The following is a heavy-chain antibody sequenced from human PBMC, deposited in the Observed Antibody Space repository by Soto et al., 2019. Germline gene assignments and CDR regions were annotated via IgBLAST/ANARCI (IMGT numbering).Heavy chain of an antibody. CDR2: FDPEDGET. Sequence: QVQLVQSGAEVKKPGASVKVSCKVSGYTLTELSMHWVRQAPGKGLEWMGGFDPEDGETIYAQKFQGRVTMTEDTSTDTAYMELSSLRSEDTAVYYCATASRYDILTGYYSVGWFDPWGQGTLVTVSS. V-gene: IGHV1-24*01. D-gene: IGHD3-9*01. CDR3: ATASRYDILTGYYSVGWFDP. CDR1: GYTLTELS. J-gene: IGHJ5*02.